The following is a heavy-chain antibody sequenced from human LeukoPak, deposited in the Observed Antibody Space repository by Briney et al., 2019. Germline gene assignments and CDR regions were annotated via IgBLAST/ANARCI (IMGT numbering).Heavy chain of an antibody. J-gene: IGHJ6*03. D-gene: IGHD3-9*01. V-gene: IGHV4-61*02. CDR1: GGSISSGSYF. CDR3: ARAVRYFYYMDV. Sequence: PSETLSLTCTVSGGSISSGSYFWSWIRQPAGKGLEWIGRIYTSGSTNYNPSLKSRVTISVDTSKNQFSLKLSSVTAADTAVYYCARAVRYFYYMDVWGKGTTVTISS. CDR2: IYTSGST.